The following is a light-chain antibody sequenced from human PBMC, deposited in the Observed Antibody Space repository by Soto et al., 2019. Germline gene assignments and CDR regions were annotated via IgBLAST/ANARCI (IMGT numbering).Light chain of an antibody. CDR2: GAS. CDR3: QQYNNWPPRIT. J-gene: IGKJ5*01. Sequence: EIVMTQSTATLSVSTGERATLSCRASQSVSSNLAWYQQKPGQAPRLLIYGASTRATGIPARFSGSGSGTEFTLTISSLQSEDFAVYYCQQYNNWPPRITFGQGTRLEIK. CDR1: QSVSSN. V-gene: IGKV3-15*01.